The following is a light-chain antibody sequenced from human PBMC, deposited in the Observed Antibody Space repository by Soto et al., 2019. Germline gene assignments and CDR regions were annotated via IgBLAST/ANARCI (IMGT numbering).Light chain of an antibody. V-gene: IGKV1-12*01. CDR1: QTIGSW. Sequence: DIQMTQSPSTLSGSLGDRVTITCRASQTIGSWFAWYQQKTGKVPKLLIYAASILQSGVPYRFSGSGSGTDLNLTINNLQPEDFATYYCQKAKSFPVSFGQGTRLEIK. CDR3: QKAKSFPVS. CDR2: AAS. J-gene: IGKJ5*01.